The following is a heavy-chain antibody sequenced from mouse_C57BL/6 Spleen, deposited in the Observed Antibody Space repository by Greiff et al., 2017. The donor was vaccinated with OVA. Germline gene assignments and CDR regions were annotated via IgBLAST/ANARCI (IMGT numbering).Heavy chain of an antibody. CDR2: IYPGDGDT. V-gene: IGHV1-82*01. CDR3: ARYYGSSPYWYFGV. J-gene: IGHJ1*03. CDR1: GYAFSSSW. D-gene: IGHD1-1*01. Sequence: VQLQQSGPELVKPGASVKISCKASGYAFSSSWINWVKQRPGKGLEWIGRIYPGDGDTNYNGKFKGKATLTADKSSSTAYMQLSSLTSEDSAVYFCARYYGSSPYWYFGVWGTGTTVTVSS.